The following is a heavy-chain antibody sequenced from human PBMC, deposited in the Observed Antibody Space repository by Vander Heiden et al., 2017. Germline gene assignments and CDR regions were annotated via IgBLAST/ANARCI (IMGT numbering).Heavy chain of an antibody. D-gene: IGHD3-22*01. Sequence: EVQMVESGGVLVQPGRSLSLSCAASGFTFDAYAMHWVRQAPGKGLEWGSCISWNSGSIGYADSVKGRFTISRDNAKNFLYLQMNSLRAEDTALYYCAKDSGRYYYDSSGSHWGQGTLVTVSS. J-gene: IGHJ4*02. V-gene: IGHV3-9*01. CDR3: AKDSGRYYYDSSGSH. CDR2: ISWNSGSI. CDR1: GFTFDAYA.